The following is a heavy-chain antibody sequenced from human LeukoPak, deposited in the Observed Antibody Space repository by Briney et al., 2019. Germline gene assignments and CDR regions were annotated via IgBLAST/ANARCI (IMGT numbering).Heavy chain of an antibody. Sequence: GASVKVSCKASGGTFSSYAISWVRQAPGQGLEWMGGIIPIFGTANYAQKSQGRVTITADESTSTAYMELSSLRSGDTAVYYCARVRAAAVRYFDYWGQGTLVTVSS. D-gene: IGHD6-13*01. V-gene: IGHV1-69*13. CDR2: IIPIFGTA. CDR1: GGTFSSYA. J-gene: IGHJ4*02. CDR3: ARVRAAAVRYFDY.